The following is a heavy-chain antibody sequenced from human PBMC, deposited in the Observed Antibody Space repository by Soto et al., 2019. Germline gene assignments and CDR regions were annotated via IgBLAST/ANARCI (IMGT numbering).Heavy chain of an antibody. CDR1: GGSISTRISY. Sequence: SETLSLTCTVSGGSISTRISYWGWIRQPPGKGLEWIGNINHIGSTNYNPSLKSRVTISVDTSKNQFSLNLSSVTAADTALYYCARVSEARFDYWGQGTLVTVSS. CDR2: INHIGST. V-gene: IGHV4-39*01. J-gene: IGHJ4*02. CDR3: ARVSEARFDY.